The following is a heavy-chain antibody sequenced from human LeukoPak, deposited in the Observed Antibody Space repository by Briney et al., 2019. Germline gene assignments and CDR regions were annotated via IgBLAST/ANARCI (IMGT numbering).Heavy chain of an antibody. CDR3: ARDRRYYGDYYFYGLDV. Sequence: PGGSLRLSCAASGFTFSSYAMSWVRQAPGKGLEWVSYISSSSITIFYADSVKGRFTISRDNARNSLYLQMNSLRDEDTAVYYCARDRRYYGDYYFYGLDVWGQGTTVTVSS. D-gene: IGHD4-17*01. CDR1: GFTFSSYA. CDR2: ISSSSITI. V-gene: IGHV3-48*02. J-gene: IGHJ6*02.